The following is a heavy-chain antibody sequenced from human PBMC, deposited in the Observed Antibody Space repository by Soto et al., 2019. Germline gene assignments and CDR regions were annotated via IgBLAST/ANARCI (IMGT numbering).Heavy chain of an antibody. V-gene: IGHV3-23*01. CDR2: ISGSGGST. D-gene: IGHD3-22*01. CDR1: GFTFSSYA. Sequence: GESLKISCAASGFTFSSYAMSWVRQAPGKGLEWVSAISGSGGSTYYADSVKGRFTISRDNSKNTLYLQMNSLRAEDTAVYYCAKENLYYDSSGYYPDWGQGTLVTVSS. J-gene: IGHJ4*02. CDR3: AKENLYYDSSGYYPD.